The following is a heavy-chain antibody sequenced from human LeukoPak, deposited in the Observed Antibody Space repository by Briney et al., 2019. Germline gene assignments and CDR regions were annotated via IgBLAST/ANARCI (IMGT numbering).Heavy chain of an antibody. CDR1: GGSISSSSYY. D-gene: IGHD3-10*01. CDR3: ARGLWFGEGYYYYMDV. V-gene: IGHV4-39*01. J-gene: IGHJ6*03. Sequence: NPSETLSLTCTVSGGSISSSSYYWGWIRQPPGKGLEWIGSIYYSGSTYYNPSLKSRVTISVDTSKNQFSLKLSSVTAADTAVYYCARGLWFGEGYYYYMDVWGKGTTVTVSS. CDR2: IYYSGST.